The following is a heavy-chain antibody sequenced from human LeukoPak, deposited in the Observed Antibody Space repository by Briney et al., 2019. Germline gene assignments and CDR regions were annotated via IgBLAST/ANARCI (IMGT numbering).Heavy chain of an antibody. CDR3: ARDVGYFRFDY. CDR2: FSVSGGST. V-gene: IGHV3-23*01. J-gene: IGHJ4*02. CDR1: GFTFSSYA. Sequence: GGSLRLSCAASGFTFSSYAMSWVRQAPGKGLEWVSGFSVSGGSTYYADSVKGRFTISRDNSKNTLYLQMNNLRAEDTAVYYCARDVGYFRFDYWGQGTLVTVSS. D-gene: IGHD5-18*01.